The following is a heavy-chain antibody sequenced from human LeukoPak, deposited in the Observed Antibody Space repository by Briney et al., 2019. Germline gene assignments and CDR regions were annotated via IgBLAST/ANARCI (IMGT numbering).Heavy chain of an antibody. J-gene: IGHJ4*02. D-gene: IGHD5-18*01. Sequence: GGSLRLSCAASGFTFRNYDMSWVRQAPGKGLEWVSAISGSGGSTYYADSVKGRFTISRDNSKNTLYLQMNSLRAEDTAVYYCAKGGRGYSYGSHDYWGQGTLVTVSS. CDR1: GFTFRNYD. V-gene: IGHV3-23*01. CDR3: AKGGRGYSYGSHDY. CDR2: ISGSGGST.